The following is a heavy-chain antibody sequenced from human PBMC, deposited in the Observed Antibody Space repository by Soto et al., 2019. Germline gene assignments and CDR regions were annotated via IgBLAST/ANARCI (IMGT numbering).Heavy chain of an antibody. V-gene: IGHV2-70*11. CDR1: GFSLSTSGMC. J-gene: IGHJ6*03. CDR2: IDWDDDK. D-gene: IGHD2-15*01. Sequence: SGPTPVNPTQTLTLTCTFSGFSLSTSGMCVSWIRQPPGKALEWLARIDWDDDKYYSTSLKTRLTISKDTSKNQVVLTMTNMDPVDTATYYCARTVIVVVVAAREYYYYMDVWGKGTTVTVSS. CDR3: ARTVIVVVVAAREYYYYMDV.